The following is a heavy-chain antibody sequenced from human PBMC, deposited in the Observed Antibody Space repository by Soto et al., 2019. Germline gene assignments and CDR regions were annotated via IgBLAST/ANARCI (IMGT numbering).Heavy chain of an antibody. CDR2: IYSGGST. J-gene: IGHJ6*03. CDR1: GFTVSSNY. V-gene: IGHV3-53*04. CDR3: GRVKSGYDYYYYYYMDV. D-gene: IGHD5-12*01. Sequence: EVQLVESGGGLVQPGGSLRLSCAASGFTVSSNYMSWVRQAPGKGLEWVSVIYSGGSTYYADSVKGRFTISRHNSKNTLYLQMNSLRAEDTAVYYCGRVKSGYDYYYYYYMDVWGKGTTVTVSS.